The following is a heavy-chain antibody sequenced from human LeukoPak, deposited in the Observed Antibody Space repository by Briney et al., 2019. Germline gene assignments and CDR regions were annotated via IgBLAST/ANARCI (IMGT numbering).Heavy chain of an antibody. D-gene: IGHD1-1*01. CDR2: IYYSGST. J-gene: IGHJ4*02. V-gene: IGHV4-30-4*08. Sequence: NPSETLSLTCTVSGGSISSGDYYWSWIRQPPGKGLEWVGYIYYSGSTYYNPSLKSRVTISVDTSKNQFSLKLSSVTSADTAVYYCARVQVYLQWGQGTLVTVSS. CDR1: GGSISSGDYY. CDR3: ARVQVYLQ.